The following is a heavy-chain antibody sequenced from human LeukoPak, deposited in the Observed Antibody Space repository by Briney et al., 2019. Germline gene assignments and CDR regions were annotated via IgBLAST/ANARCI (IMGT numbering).Heavy chain of an antibody. D-gene: IGHD2-21*01. Sequence: ASVKVSCKASGYTFTSYGISWARQAPGQGLEWMGWISPCNGNTNYAPKLQGRLTMTTDTSTSTAYMELRSLRPDDTAVYYCARDRQCGYWGQGTLVTVSS. CDR2: ISPCNGNT. CDR3: ARDRQCGY. CDR1: GYTFTSYG. J-gene: IGHJ4*02. V-gene: IGHV1-18*01.